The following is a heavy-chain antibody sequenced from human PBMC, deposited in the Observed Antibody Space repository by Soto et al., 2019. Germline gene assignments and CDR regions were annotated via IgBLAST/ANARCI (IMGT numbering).Heavy chain of an antibody. J-gene: IGHJ5*02. CDR2: IYYSGST. D-gene: IGHD3-16*01. CDR3: ARTWGSTNDP. Sequence: SETLSLTCVVSGGSLSSYYWSWIRQPPGKGLEWIGYIYYSGSTNYNPSLKSRVTISVDTSKNQFSLKLSSVTAADTAVYYCARTWGSTNDPWGQGTLVTVSS. V-gene: IGHV4-59*01. CDR1: GGSLSSYY.